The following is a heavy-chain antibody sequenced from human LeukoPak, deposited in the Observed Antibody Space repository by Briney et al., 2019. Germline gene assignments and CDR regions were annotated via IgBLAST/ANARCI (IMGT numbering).Heavy chain of an antibody. CDR3: VYYYDSSGYASDY. CDR2: MNPNSGNT. J-gene: IGHJ4*02. V-gene: IGHV1-8*01. Sequence: ASVKVSCKASGYTFTSYDINWVRQATGQGLEWMGWMNPNSGNTGYAQKFQGRVTMTRNTSISTAYMELSSLRSEDTAVYYCVYYYDSSGYASDYRGQGTLVTVSS. D-gene: IGHD3-22*01. CDR1: GYTFTSYD.